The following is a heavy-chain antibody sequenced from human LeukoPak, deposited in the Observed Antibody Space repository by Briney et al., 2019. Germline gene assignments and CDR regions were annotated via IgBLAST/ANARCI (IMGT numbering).Heavy chain of an antibody. CDR3: ARLTYYDSGSYYFDS. J-gene: IGHJ4*02. CDR2: ISSSSSYT. CDR1: GFTFSDYY. Sequence: GGSLRLSCAASGFTFSDYYMTWIRQAPGKGLEWISYISSSSSYTNYADSVKGRFTISRDNAKNSLYLQMNSLRAEDTAVYYCARLTYYDSGSYYFDSWGQGTLVTVSS. D-gene: IGHD3-10*01. V-gene: IGHV3-11*06.